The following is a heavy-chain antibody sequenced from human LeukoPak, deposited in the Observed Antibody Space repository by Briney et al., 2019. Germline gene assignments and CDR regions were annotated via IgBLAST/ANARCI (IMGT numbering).Heavy chain of an antibody. D-gene: IGHD2-15*01. Sequence: PGRSLRLSCTASGFTFGDYAMSWFRQAPGEGLEWVGFIRSKAHGGTTEYAASVKGRFTISRDDSKSIAYLQMDSLKTEDTAVYYCTRAGRYCSGGSCYSFYWGQGALFTVSS. V-gene: IGHV3-49*03. J-gene: IGHJ4*02. CDR2: IRSKAHGGTT. CDR3: TRAGRYCSGGSCYSFY. CDR1: GFTFGDYA.